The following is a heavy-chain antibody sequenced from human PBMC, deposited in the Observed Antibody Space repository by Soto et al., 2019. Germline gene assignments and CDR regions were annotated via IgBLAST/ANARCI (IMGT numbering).Heavy chain of an antibody. CDR2: IYCSGST. V-gene: IGHV4-59*01. CDR3: ARDRLESRYYYGMDV. J-gene: IGHJ6*02. CDR1: GGSISSYY. Sequence: PSETLSLTCTVSGGSISSYYWSWIRQPLGKGMEWIGYIYCSGSTNYNPSLESRVTISVDTCKNQFSLKLSSVTAADTAVYYCARDRLESRYYYGMDVWGQGTTVTVSS.